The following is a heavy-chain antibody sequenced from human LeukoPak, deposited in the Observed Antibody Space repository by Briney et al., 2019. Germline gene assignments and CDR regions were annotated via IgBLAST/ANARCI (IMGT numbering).Heavy chain of an antibody. CDR2: ISAYNGNT. D-gene: IGHD2-15*01. J-gene: IGHJ4*02. Sequence: ASVKVSCKASGYTFTSYGISWVRQAPGQGLEWMGWISAYNGNTNYAQKLQGRVTMTTDTSTSTAYTELRSLRSDDTAVYYCARVEHRYCSGGSCYADYWGQGTLVTVSS. V-gene: IGHV1-18*01. CDR3: ARVEHRYCSGGSCYADY. CDR1: GYTFTSYG.